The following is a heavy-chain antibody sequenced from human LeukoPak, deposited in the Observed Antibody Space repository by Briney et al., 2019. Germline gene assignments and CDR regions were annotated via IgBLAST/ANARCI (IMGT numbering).Heavy chain of an antibody. Sequence: SVKVSCKASGGTFSSYAISWVRQAPGQGLEWMGRIIPILGIANYAQKFQGRVTITADKSTSTAYMELSSLRSEDTAVYYCARRGSYSADDYWGQGTLVTVSS. CDR2: IIPILGIA. CDR1: GGTFSSYA. D-gene: IGHD1-26*01. V-gene: IGHV1-69*04. CDR3: ARRGSYSADDY. J-gene: IGHJ4*02.